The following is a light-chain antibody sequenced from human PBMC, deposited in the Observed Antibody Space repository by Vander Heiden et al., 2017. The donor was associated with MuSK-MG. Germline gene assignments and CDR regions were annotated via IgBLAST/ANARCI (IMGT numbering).Light chain of an antibody. CDR1: SSNIGTNT. J-gene: IGLJ2*01. V-gene: IGLV1-44*01. CDR2: SNN. CDR3: AAWDDSLNGVG. Sequence: QSVLTQPPSASGTPGQRVTISCSGSSSNIGTNTVHWYQQLPGTAPKLLIESNNQRPSGVPDRFSGSKSGTSASLAISGLQSEDEADDYCAAWDDSLNGVGFGGGTKLTVL.